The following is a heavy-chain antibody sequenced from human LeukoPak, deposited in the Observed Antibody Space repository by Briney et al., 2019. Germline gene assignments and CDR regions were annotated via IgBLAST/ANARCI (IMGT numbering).Heavy chain of an antibody. J-gene: IGHJ5*02. D-gene: IGHD6-13*01. CDR2: ISGSGGST. CDR1: GFTFSSYA. CDR3: ARGGSSWYAVWFDP. Sequence: QPGGSLRLSCAASGFTFSSYAMSWVRQAPGKGLELVSSISGSGGSTYYADSVKGRFTISRDNSKNTLYLQMNSLRAEDTAVYYCARGGSSWYAVWFDPWGQGTLVTVSS. V-gene: IGHV3-23*01.